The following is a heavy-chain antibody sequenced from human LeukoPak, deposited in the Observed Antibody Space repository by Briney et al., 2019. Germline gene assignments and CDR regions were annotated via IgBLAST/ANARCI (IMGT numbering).Heavy chain of an antibody. D-gene: IGHD3-9*01. V-gene: IGHV1-2*02. CDR2: INPNSDGS. J-gene: IGHJ6*03. CDR3: ARTDYDILTYYYMDV. Sequence: ASLKVSCKASGYTFTGYYMHWVRQAPGQGLEGMGWINPNSDGSNYAQKLQGRVTMTRDTSISTAYMELSRLRSDDTAVYYCARTDYDILTYYYMDVWGKGTTVTVSS. CDR1: GYTFTGYY.